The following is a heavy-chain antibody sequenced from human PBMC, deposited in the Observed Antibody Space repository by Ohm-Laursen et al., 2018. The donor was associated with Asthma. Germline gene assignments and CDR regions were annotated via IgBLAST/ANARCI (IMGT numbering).Heavy chain of an antibody. CDR3: AREGYYDFWSGYLDGMDV. V-gene: IGHV3-7*01. CDR2: IKQDGSEK. CDR1: GFTFSSYS. Sequence: LSLTCAASGFTFSSYSMNWVRQAPGKGLEWVANIKQDGSEKYYVDSVKGRFTISRDNAKNSLYLQMNSLRAEDTAVYYCAREGYYDFWSGYLDGMDVWGQGTTVTVSS. D-gene: IGHD3-3*01. J-gene: IGHJ6*02.